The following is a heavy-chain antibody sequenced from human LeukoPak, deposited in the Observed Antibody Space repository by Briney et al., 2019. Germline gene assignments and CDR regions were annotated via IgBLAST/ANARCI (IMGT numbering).Heavy chain of an antibody. D-gene: IGHD6-19*01. J-gene: IGHJ6*03. CDR1: GFTLSDYY. V-gene: IGHV3-11*01. Sequence: PGGSLRLSCAASGFTLSDYYMSWIRQAPGKGLEWLSYISDSGGSIYYADSVKGRFTISRDNAKNSLYLQMNSLRAEDTAVYYCARAGDSSGWFYYYYYMDVWGKGTTVTISS. CDR3: ARAGDSSGWFYYYYYMDV. CDR2: ISDSGGSI.